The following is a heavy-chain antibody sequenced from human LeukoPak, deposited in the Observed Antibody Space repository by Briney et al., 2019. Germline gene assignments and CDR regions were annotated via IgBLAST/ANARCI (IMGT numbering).Heavy chain of an antibody. J-gene: IGHJ5*02. V-gene: IGHV4-4*07. CDR3: AGYYYGSGSYYMGNWFDP. D-gene: IGHD3-10*01. Sequence: PSETLSLTCTVSGGSISSYYWSWIRQPAGKGLEWIGRIYTSGSTNYNPSPKSRVAMSVDTSKNQFSLKLSSVTAADTAVYYCAGYYYGSGSYYMGNWFDPWGQGTLVTVSS. CDR2: IYTSGST. CDR1: GGSISSYY.